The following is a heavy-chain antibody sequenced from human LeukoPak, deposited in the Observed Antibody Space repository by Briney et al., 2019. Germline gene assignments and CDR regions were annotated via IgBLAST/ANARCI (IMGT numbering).Heavy chain of an antibody. Sequence: GGSLRLSCAASGFTVSSNYMSWVRQAPGKGLEWVSVTYSGGSTYYADSVKGRFTISRDNSKNTLYLQMNSLRAEDTAVYYCARRFYYDSSGYYNWFDPWGQGTLVTVSS. J-gene: IGHJ5*02. CDR2: TYSGGST. CDR3: ARRFYYDSSGYYNWFDP. D-gene: IGHD3-22*01. CDR1: GFTVSSNY. V-gene: IGHV3-53*01.